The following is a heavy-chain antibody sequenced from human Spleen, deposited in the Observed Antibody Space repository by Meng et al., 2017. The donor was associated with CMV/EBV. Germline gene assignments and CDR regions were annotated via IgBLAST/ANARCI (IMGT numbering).Heavy chain of an antibody. CDR1: GFTFSSYA. D-gene: IGHD3-3*01. V-gene: IGHV3-23*01. CDR2: ISGSGGST. J-gene: IGHJ6*02. CDR3: AKYDEGRILEWLSWGGMDV. Sequence: GESLKISCAASGFTFSSYAMSWVRQAPGKGLEWVSAISGSGGSTYYADSVKGRFTISRDNSKNTLYLQMNSLRAEDTAVYYCAKYDEGRILEWLSWGGMDVWGQGTTVTVSS.